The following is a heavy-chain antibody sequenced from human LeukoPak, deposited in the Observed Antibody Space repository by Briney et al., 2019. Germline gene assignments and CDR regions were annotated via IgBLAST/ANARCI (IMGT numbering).Heavy chain of an antibody. J-gene: IGHJ4*02. Sequence: PSETLSLTCTVSGGSITTSTYYWGWIRQPPGKGLEWIGTIYHTGSTYYNPSLKSRVTISVDTSKNQFSLKVSSVTAADTAVYYCARRLSGYASFDYWGQGTLVTVSS. CDR2: IYHTGST. CDR1: GGSITTSTYY. CDR3: ARRLSGYASFDY. V-gene: IGHV4-39*01. D-gene: IGHD6-25*01.